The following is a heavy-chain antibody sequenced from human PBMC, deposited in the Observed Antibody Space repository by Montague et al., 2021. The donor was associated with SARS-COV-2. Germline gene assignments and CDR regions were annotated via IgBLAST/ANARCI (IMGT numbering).Heavy chain of an antibody. V-gene: IGHV4-59*01. D-gene: IGHD6-13*01. CDR1: DDSFSHYF. CDR2: IYNRGTT. J-gene: IGHJ1*01. Sequence: SETLSLTCTVSDDSFSHYFWSWIRQPPGKGLEWIENIYNRGTTNYNPSLKSRVSLSIDKSKNQFSLNLTSVTAADTAVYYCARVGTGYSSNLPSYFQHWGLGTLVTVSS. CDR3: ARVGTGYSSNLPSYFQH.